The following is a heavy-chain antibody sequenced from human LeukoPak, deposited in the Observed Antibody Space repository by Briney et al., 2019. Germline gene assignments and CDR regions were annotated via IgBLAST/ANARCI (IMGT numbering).Heavy chain of an antibody. CDR1: GFTFSTYA. Sequence: PGGSLRLSCAASGFTFSTYAMSWVRQAPGKGLEWVSAIGDTTYYADSVKGRFTISRDNSKNTLYLQMNSLRAEDTAVYYCARVSQGQQLVDYWGQGTLVTVSS. D-gene: IGHD6-13*01. V-gene: IGHV3-23*01. J-gene: IGHJ4*02. CDR2: IGDTT. CDR3: ARVSQGQQLVDY.